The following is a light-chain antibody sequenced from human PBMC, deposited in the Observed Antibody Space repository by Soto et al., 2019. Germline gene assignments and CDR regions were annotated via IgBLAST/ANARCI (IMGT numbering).Light chain of an antibody. CDR2: GAS. Sequence: EIVMTQSPATLSVSPGERATFSCRASQSVSSNLAWYQQKPGQAPRLLIYGASIRATGIPARFSGSGSGTEFTLTISSLQSEDFAVYHCQQYHNWWTFGQGTKVDI. CDR1: QSVSSN. J-gene: IGKJ1*01. V-gene: IGKV3-15*01. CDR3: QQYHNWWT.